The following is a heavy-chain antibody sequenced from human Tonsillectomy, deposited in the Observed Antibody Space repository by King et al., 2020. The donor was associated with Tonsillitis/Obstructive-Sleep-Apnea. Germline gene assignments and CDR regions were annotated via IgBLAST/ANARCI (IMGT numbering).Heavy chain of an antibody. D-gene: IGHD3-16*01. J-gene: IGHJ3*02. Sequence: VQLQESGPGLVKPSETLSLTCTVSGGSISSYYWSWIRQPPGKGLEWIGYIYYSGSTNYNPSLKSRVTISVDTSKNQFALKLSSVTAADTAVYYCARDRRGEPDALDIWGQGTMVTVSS. CDR1: GGSISSYY. V-gene: IGHV4-59*01. CDR2: IYYSGST. CDR3: ARDRRGEPDALDI.